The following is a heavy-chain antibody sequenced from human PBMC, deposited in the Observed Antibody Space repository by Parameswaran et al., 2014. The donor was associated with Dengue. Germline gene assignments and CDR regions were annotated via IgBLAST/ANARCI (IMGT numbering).Heavy chain of an antibody. J-gene: IGHJ4*02. CDR3: AKRVGYGDYIFDY. D-gene: IGHD4-17*01. Sequence: QAGGSLRLSCAASGFTFSSYAMSWVRQAPGKGLEWVSAISGSGGSTYYADSVKGRFTISRDNSKNTLYLQMNSLRAEDTAVYYCAKRVGYGDYIFDYWGQGTLVTVSS. CDR2: ISGSGGST. V-gene: IGHV3-23*01. CDR1: GFTFSSYA.